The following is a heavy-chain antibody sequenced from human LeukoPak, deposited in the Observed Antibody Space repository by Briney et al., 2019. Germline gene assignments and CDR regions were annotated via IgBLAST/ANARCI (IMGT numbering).Heavy chain of an antibody. J-gene: IGHJ5*01. CDR1: GFTFSSYG. V-gene: IGHV3-30*18. CDR2: ISYDGSNK. CDR3: AKLRGVAAAGTGYFDP. D-gene: IGHD6-13*01. Sequence: AGGSLRLSCAASGFTFSSYGMHWVRQAPGKGLEWVAVISYDGSNKYYADSVKGRFTISRDNSKNTLYLKMNSLRGEDTAVYYCAKLRGVAAAGTGYFDPWGQGTLVTVSS.